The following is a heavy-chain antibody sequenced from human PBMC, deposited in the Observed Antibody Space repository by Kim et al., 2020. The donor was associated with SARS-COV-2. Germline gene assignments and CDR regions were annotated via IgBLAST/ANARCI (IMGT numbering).Heavy chain of an antibody. CDR2: TYYRSKWYN. CDR1: GDSVSSNSAA. Sequence: SQTLSLTCAISGDSVSSNSAAWNWIRQSPSRGLEWLGRTYYRSKWYNDYAVSVKSRITINPDTSKNQFSLQLNSVTPEDTAVYYCARDYAAGLGGAAYYYYGMDVWGQGTTVTVSS. CDR3: ARDYAAGLGGAAYYYYGMDV. V-gene: IGHV6-1*01. J-gene: IGHJ6*02. D-gene: IGHD6-13*01.